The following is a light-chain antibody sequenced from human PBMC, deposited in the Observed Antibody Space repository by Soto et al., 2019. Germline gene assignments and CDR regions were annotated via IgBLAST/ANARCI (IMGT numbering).Light chain of an antibody. CDR3: QQYNSYSIT. V-gene: IGKV1-5*01. Sequence: DIQITQSPSTLSASVGDRVTITCRASQSTSDWLAWYQQKQGKAPSILESGVPSRFSGSGSGTEFTLAISSLQPDDLATYYCQQYNSYSITLVQGTRLE. CDR1: QSTSDW. J-gene: IGKJ5*01.